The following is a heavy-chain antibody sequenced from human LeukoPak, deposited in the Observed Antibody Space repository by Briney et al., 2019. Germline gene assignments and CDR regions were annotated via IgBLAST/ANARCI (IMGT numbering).Heavy chain of an antibody. J-gene: IGHJ6*03. CDR1: GGTFSSYA. Sequence: SVKVSCKASGGTFSSYAISWVRQAPGQGLEWMGGIIPIFGTANYAQKFQGRVTITTDESTSTAYMELSSLRSEDTAVYYYVRSGSLEPPDYYYYYMDVWGKGTTVTVSS. CDR2: IIPIFGTA. V-gene: IGHV1-69*05. CDR3: VRSGSLEPPDYYYYYMDV. D-gene: IGHD1-1*01.